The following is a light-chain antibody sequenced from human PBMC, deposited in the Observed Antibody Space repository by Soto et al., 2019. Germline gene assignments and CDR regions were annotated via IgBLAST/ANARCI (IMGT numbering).Light chain of an antibody. Sequence: QSALTQPASVSGPPGQSITITCTGTTSDVGGDKFVSWYQHHPGKAPKLMIYEVTNRPSGVSDRFSGSKSGNMASLTISGLQAEDEADYYCSSYANNHYVFGTGTKLTVL. V-gene: IGLV2-14*01. CDR2: EVT. J-gene: IGLJ1*01. CDR1: TSDVGGDKF. CDR3: SSYANNHYV.